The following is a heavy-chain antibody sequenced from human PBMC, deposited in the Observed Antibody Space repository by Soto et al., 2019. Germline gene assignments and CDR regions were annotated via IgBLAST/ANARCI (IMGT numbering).Heavy chain of an antibody. CDR1: GGTFSSYA. CDR2: IIPIFGTA. J-gene: IGHJ6*02. V-gene: IGHV1-69*13. D-gene: IGHD2-15*01. CDR3: ARGGLVVHVDHYYYYGMDV. Sequence: ASVKVSCKASGGTFSSYAISWVRQAPGQGLEWMGGIIPIFGTANYAQKFQGRVTITADESTSTAYMELSSLRSEDTAVYYCARGGLVVHVDHYYYYGMDVWGQGTTVTVSS.